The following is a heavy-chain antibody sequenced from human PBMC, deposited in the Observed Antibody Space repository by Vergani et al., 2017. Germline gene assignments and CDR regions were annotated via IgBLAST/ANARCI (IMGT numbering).Heavy chain of an antibody. Sequence: EVQLLEFGGGLVQPGGSLRLSCAASGFTFSNYAMSWVRQAPGKGLEWVSTLSESGGSTYYADSVKGRFTISRDNSKNTLYLQMNSLRAEDTAVYYCARDPQYCSSTSCYNNYYYYMDVWGKGTTVTVSS. CDR3: ARDPQYCSSTSCYNNYYYYMDV. CDR1: GFTFSNYA. V-gene: IGHV3-23*01. J-gene: IGHJ6*03. D-gene: IGHD2-2*02. CDR2: LSESGGST.